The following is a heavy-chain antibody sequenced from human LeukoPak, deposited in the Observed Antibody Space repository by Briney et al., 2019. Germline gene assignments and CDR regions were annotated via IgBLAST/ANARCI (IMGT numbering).Heavy chain of an antibody. CDR1: GFTASGYW. J-gene: IGHJ4*02. D-gene: IGHD6-6*01. V-gene: IGHV3-7*01. Sequence: GGSLRLSCAASGFTASGYWTGWVRQAPGKGLEWVASVKQDGSAKFYVDSVKGRFIISRDSAKRSLYLQLNSLRDEDTVVYYGGREYSSSSGKALDYWGQGTLVTVSS. CDR2: VKQDGSAK. CDR3: GREYSSSSGKALDY.